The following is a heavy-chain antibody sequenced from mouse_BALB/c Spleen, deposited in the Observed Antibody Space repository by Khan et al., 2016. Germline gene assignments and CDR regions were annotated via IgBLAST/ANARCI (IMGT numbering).Heavy chain of an antibody. CDR1: GYSITSGYY. J-gene: IGHJ1*01. CDR2: ISYDGIN. Sequence: EVQLQESGPGLVKPSQSLSLTCSVTGYSITSGYYWNWIRQFPGNKLEWMGHISYDGINNYNPSLKNRISISRDTSKNQFFLKLYSVTTEDSATYYCAREGDITAAHWYFDVWGAGTTVTVSS. D-gene: IGHD1-1*01. V-gene: IGHV3-6*02. CDR3: AREGDITAAHWYFDV.